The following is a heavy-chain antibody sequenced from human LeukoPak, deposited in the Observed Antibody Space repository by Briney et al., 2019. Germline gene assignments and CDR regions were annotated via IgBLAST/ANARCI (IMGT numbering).Heavy chain of an antibody. CDR1: GFTFSSYE. CDR2: ISSSGSTI. J-gene: IGHJ4*02. Sequence: GGSLRLSCAASGFTFSSYEMNWVRQAPGKGLEWVSYISSSGSTIYYADSVKGRFTISRDNAKNSLYLQMNSLRAEDTAVYYCARDLGTMVRGVDYWGQGTLVTVSS. V-gene: IGHV3-48*03. D-gene: IGHD3-10*01. CDR3: ARDLGTMVRGVDY.